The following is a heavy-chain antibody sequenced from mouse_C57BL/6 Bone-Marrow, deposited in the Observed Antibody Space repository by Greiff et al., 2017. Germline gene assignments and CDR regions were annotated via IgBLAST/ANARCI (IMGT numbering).Heavy chain of an antibody. J-gene: IGHJ2*01. D-gene: IGHD1-2*01. CDR2: IYPGDGDT. CDR3: ARKIHYFGYFDY. V-gene: IGHV1-82*01. CDR1: GYAFSSSW. Sequence: VQLVESGPELVKPGASVKISCKASGYAFSSSWMNWVKQRPGKGLEWIGRIYPGDGDTNYNGKFKGKATLTADKSSSTAYMQLSSLTSEDSAVYFCARKIHYFGYFDYWGQGTTLTVSS.